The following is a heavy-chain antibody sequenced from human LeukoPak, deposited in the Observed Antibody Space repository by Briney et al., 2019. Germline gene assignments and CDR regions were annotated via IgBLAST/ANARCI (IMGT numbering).Heavy chain of an antibody. V-gene: IGHV1-69*05. CDR2: IIPIFGTA. CDR1: GGTFSSYA. Sequence: ASVKVSCKASGGTFSSYALSWVRQAPGQGLEWMGGIIPIFGTANYAQKFQGRVTITTDESTSTAYMELSSLRSEDTAVYYCARAGYYYDSSGYSYFDYWGQGTLVTVSS. CDR3: ARAGYYYDSSGYSYFDY. D-gene: IGHD3-22*01. J-gene: IGHJ4*02.